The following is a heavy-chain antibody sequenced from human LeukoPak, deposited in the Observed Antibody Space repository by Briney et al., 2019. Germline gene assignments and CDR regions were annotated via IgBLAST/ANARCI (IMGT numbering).Heavy chain of an antibody. V-gene: IGHV1-24*01. CDR1: GYTLTELS. Sequence: ASVKVSCKVSGYTLTELSMHWVRQAPGKGLEWMGGFDPEDGETIYAQKFQGRVTMTEDTSTDTAYMEQSTLRSEDTAVYYCASKKMVRGVIITGAFDIWGQGTMVTVSS. J-gene: IGHJ3*02. CDR3: ASKKMVRGVIITGAFDI. CDR2: FDPEDGET. D-gene: IGHD3-10*01.